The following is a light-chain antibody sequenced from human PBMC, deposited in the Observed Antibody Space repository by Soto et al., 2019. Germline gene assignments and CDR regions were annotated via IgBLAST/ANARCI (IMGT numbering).Light chain of an antibody. CDR2: EVT. CDR3: SSFAGTNSFV. J-gene: IGLJ1*01. V-gene: IGLV2-11*01. CDR1: NSDVGGYNF. Sequence: QSALTQPRSVSGSPGQSVTISCAGTNSDVGGYNFVSWYQQHPGTAPKLIIYEVTRRPSGVPDRIFGSKSYTTASLTVSGLQAEDEADYYCSSFAGTNSFVFGTGTKLTVL.